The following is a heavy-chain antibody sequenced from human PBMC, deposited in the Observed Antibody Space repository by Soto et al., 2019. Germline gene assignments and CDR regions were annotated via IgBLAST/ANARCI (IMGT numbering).Heavy chain of an antibody. V-gene: IGHV3-64D*06. CDR3: VKDHPALEY. CDR2: IRSDGDRI. J-gene: IGHJ4*01. Sequence: EVQLVESGGGLVQPGGSLRLTCSASGFTFSDYAMHWVRQVPGKGLEYVSVIRSDGDRIYYADSVKGRFTISRDNSKNTLFLQMNSLRPEDTAIYYCVKDHPALEYWGHGTLVTVSS. CDR1: GFTFSDYA.